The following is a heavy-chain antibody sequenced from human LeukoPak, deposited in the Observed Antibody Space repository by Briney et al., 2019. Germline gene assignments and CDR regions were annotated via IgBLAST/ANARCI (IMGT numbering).Heavy chain of an antibody. D-gene: IGHD6-6*01. CDR3: ARAKTPPGDPPSVHDAFDI. J-gene: IGHJ3*02. CDR1: HESFSGYY. V-gene: IGHV4-34*01. CDR2: INHSGST. Sequence: KPSETLSLTCVVYHESFSGYYWSWIRQPPGKGLEWIGEINHSGSTNCNPSLKSRVTISVDTSKNQFSLKLSSVTAADTAVYYCARAKTPPGDPPSVHDAFDIWGQGTMVTVSS.